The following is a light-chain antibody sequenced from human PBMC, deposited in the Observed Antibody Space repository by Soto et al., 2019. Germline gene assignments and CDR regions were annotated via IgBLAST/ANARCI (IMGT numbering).Light chain of an antibody. CDR3: MQALQTRT. CDR2: MVS. CDR1: QSLLHSTGYNF. J-gene: IGKJ2*01. V-gene: IGKV2-28*01. Sequence: DIVMTQSPPSLPVTPGEPASIYCRSSQSLLHSTGYNFMDWYLQKPGQSLQILIYMVSNRASGVPDRFIGSGSCTDFTLKISRVEAEDVRIYFCMQALQTRTFGQGTKLEIK.